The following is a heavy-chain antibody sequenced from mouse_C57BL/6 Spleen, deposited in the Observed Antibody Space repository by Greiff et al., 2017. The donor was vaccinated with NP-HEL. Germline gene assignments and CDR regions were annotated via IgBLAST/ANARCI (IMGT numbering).Heavy chain of an antibody. CDR2: ISDGGSYT. CDR1: GFTFSSYA. J-gene: IGHJ4*01. Sequence: EVNVVESGGGLVKPGGSLKLSCAASGFTFSSYAMSWVRQTPEKRLEWVATISDGGSYTYYPDNVKGRFTISRDNAKNNLYLQMSHLKSEDTAMYYCARDYDGYYHGDAMDYWGQGTSVTVSS. CDR3: ARDYDGYYHGDAMDY. D-gene: IGHD2-3*01. V-gene: IGHV5-4*01.